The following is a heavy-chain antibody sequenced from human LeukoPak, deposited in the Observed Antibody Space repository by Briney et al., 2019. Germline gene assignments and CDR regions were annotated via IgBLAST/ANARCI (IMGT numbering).Heavy chain of an antibody. V-gene: IGHV3-21*01. J-gene: IGHJ4*02. CDR1: GFTFSSYS. CDR2: ISSSSSYI. CDR3: ARGGEDSSGWYEHFDY. Sequence: PGGSLRLSCAASGFTFSSYSMNWVRQAPGKGLEWVSSISSSSSYIYYADSVKGRFTISRDNAKNSLYLQMNSLRAEDTAVYYCARGGEDSSGWYEHFDYWGQGTLVTDSS. D-gene: IGHD6-19*01.